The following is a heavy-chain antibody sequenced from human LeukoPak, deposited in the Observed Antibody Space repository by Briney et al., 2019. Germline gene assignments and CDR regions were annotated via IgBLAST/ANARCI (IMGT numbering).Heavy chain of an antibody. D-gene: IGHD4-17*01. V-gene: IGHV1-69*05. CDR2: IIPIFGTA. J-gene: IGHJ5*02. Sequence: ASVKVSCKASGGTFSSYAISWVRQAPGQGLEWMGGIIPIFGTANYAQKFQGRVTMTRNTSISTAYMELSSLRSEDTAVYYCASGLRYWFDPWGQGTLVTVSS. CDR1: GGTFSSYA. CDR3: ASGLRYWFDP.